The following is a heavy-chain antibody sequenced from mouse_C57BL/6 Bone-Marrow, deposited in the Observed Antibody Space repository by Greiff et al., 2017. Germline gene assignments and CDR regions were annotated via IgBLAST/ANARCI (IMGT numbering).Heavy chain of an antibody. V-gene: IGHV1-42*01. Sequence: VKLLQSGPELVKPGASVKISCKASGYSFTGYYMNWVKQSPEKSLEWIGEINPSTGGTTYNQKFKAKATLTVDKSSSTAYMQLTSLTSEDSAVYCCAFCYDYDYWGQGTTLTVSS. CDR2: INPSTGGT. CDR3: AFCYDYDY. J-gene: IGHJ2*01. D-gene: IGHD2-4*01. CDR1: GYSFTGYY.